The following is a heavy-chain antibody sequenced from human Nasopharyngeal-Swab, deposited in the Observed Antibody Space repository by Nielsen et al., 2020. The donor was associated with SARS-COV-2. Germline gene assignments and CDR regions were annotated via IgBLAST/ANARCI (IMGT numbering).Heavy chain of an antibody. Sequence: WIRQPPGKGLEWVGYIYYSGSTNYNPSLKSRVTISVDTSKNQFSLKLSFVTAADTAVYYCARASVVPAAVDYYYYMDVWGKGTTVTVSS. J-gene: IGHJ6*03. V-gene: IGHV4-59*01. CDR3: ARASVVPAAVDYYYYMDV. D-gene: IGHD2-2*01. CDR2: IYYSGST.